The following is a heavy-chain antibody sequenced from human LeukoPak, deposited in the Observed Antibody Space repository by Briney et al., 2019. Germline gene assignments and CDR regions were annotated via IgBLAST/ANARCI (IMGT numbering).Heavy chain of an antibody. J-gene: IGHJ6*02. Sequence: ASVKVSCKASGYTFTGYYMHWVRQAPGQGLEWMGWISPNSGGTNYAQKFQGRVTMTRDTSISTAYMELSRLRSDATAVYYCARGGNWSPYGMDVWGQGTTVTVSS. D-gene: IGHD2/OR15-2a*01. V-gene: IGHV1-2*02. CDR1: GYTFTGYY. CDR3: ARGGNWSPYGMDV. CDR2: ISPNSGGT.